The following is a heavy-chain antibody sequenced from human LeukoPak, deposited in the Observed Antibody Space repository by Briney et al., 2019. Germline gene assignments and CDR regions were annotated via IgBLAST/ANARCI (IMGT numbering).Heavy chain of an antibody. CDR3: ASVANDYGDYEFGY. Sequence: SVKVSCKASGGTFSSYAISWVRQAPGQGLEWMGRIIPILGIANYAQKFQGRVTITADKSTSTAYMELSSLRSEDTAVYYCASVANDYGDYEFGYWGQGTLVTVSS. D-gene: IGHD4-17*01. CDR2: IIPILGIA. J-gene: IGHJ4*02. CDR1: GGTFSSYA. V-gene: IGHV1-69*04.